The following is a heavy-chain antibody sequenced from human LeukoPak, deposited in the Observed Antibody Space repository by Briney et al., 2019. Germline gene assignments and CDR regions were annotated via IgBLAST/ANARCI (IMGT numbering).Heavy chain of an antibody. CDR1: GFTFSSYE. CDR2: ISSSGSTI. V-gene: IGHV3-48*03. J-gene: IGHJ3*02. Sequence: GGSLRLSCAASGFTFSSYEMNWVRQAPGKGLEWVSYISSSGSTIYYADSVKGRFTISRDNAKNSLYLQMNSLRAEDTAVYYCARAAQYSHGAFDIWGQGTMVTVSS. CDR3: ARAAQYSHGAFDI. D-gene: IGHD2-21*01.